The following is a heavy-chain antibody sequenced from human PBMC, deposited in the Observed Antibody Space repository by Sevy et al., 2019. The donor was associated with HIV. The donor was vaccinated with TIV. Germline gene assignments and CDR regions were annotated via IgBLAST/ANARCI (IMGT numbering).Heavy chain of an antibody. V-gene: IGHV3-33*01. J-gene: IGHJ4*02. D-gene: IGHD4-17*01. Sequence: GGSLRLSCAASGFTFNSYGMHWVRQTPIKGLEWVASIYYDGNNKYYADSVKGRFTISRDESKNTLYLQMNSLRAEDTAVYYCARDSNEYGDYRLSYYFDYWGQGALVTVSS. CDR3: ARDSNEYGDYRLSYYFDY. CDR2: IYYDGNNK. CDR1: GFTFNSYG.